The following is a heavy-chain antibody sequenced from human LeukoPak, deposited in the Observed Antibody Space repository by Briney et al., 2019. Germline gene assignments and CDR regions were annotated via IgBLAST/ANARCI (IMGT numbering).Heavy chain of an antibody. V-gene: IGHV1-46*01. J-gene: IGHJ6*03. CDR3: ARVNRDYGDYDRRVSYYYMDV. CDR2: INPSGGST. D-gene: IGHD4-17*01. Sequence: ASVKVSCKASGYTFTSYYMHWVRQAPGQGLEWMGIINPSGGSTSYAQKFQGRVTMTRDTSTSTVYMELCSLRSEDTAVYYCARVNRDYGDYDRRVSYYYMDVWGKGTTVTVSS. CDR1: GYTFTSYY.